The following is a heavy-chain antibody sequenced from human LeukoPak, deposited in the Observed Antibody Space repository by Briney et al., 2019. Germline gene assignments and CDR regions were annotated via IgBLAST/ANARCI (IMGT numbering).Heavy chain of an antibody. D-gene: IGHD3-22*01. CDR3: ARRAYDSSGYPSPPPYYMDV. J-gene: IGHJ6*03. CDR1: CGSISSGGYY. CDR2: IYYSGST. Sequence: PSQTLSLTCTVSCGSISSGGYYWSWIRQHPGKGLEWIGYIYYSGSTYYNPSLKSRVTISVDTSKNQFSLKLSSVTAADTAVYYCARRAYDSSGYPSPPPYYMDVWGKGTTVTVSS. V-gene: IGHV4-31*03.